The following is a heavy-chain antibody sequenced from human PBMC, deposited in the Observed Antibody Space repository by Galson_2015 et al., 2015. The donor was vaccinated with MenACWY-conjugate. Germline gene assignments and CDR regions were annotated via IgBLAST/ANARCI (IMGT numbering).Heavy chain of an antibody. V-gene: IGHV3-7*03. CDR1: GFTFTDFW. CDR3: ATSSAAAGSS. CDR2: IKEDGSVK. Sequence: SLRLSCAASGFTFTDFWMSWVRQAPGKGLEWVANIKEDGSVKYYLDSVRGRFTISRDSAKNSLYLQMNSLRADDTAVYYCATSSAAAGSSWGQGTLVTVSS. D-gene: IGHD6-13*01. J-gene: IGHJ4*02.